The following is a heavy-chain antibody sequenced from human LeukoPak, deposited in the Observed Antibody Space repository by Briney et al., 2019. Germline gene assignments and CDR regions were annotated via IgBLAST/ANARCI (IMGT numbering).Heavy chain of an antibody. Sequence: GGSLGLSCAACGFTFSNSAMSWLRQAPGKGLEWVSTGSGSGITTYYADSVKGRFTISRDNSKNTLYLQMNSLRAEDTAVYYCAKGIYSSGWSYFDYWGHGTLVTVSS. J-gene: IGHJ4*01. D-gene: IGHD6-19*01. CDR1: GFTFSNSA. CDR3: AKGIYSSGWSYFDY. CDR2: GSGSGITT. V-gene: IGHV3-23*01.